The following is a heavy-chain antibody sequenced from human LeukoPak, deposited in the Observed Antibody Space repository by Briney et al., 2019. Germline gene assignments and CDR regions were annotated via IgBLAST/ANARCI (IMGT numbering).Heavy chain of an antibody. CDR1: GFTFSSYW. J-gene: IGHJ4*02. CDR2: INSDGSST. D-gene: IGHD1-7*01. V-gene: IGHV3-74*01. CDR3: ERVGGGGSRGNC. Sequence: GGSLRLSCAASGFTFSSYWMHWVRQAPGKGLVWVSRINSDGSSTSYADSVKGRFTISRDNAKNTLYLQMNSLRAEDTAVYYCERVGGGGSRGNCGGQGTLVTVSS.